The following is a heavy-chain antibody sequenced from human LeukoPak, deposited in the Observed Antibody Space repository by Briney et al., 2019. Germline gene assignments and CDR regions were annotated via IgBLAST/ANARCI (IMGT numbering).Heavy chain of an antibody. V-gene: IGHV4-59*08. CDR3: ARQPYSSGWYRNPFDY. Sequence: PSETLSLTCTVPGGSISSYYWSWIRQPPGKGLEWIGYIYYSGSTNYNPSLKSRVTISVDTSKNQFSPKLSSVTAADTAVYYCARQPYSSGWYRNPFDYWGQGTLVTVSS. CDR1: GGSISSYY. J-gene: IGHJ4*02. D-gene: IGHD6-19*01. CDR2: IYYSGST.